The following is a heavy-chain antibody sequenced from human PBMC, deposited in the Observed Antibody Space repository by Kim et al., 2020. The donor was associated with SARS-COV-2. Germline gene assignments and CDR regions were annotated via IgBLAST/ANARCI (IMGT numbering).Heavy chain of an antibody. CDR1: GFTFSSYG. Sequence: GGSLRLSCAASGFTFSSYGMHWVRQAPGKGLEWVAVIWYDGSNKYYADSVKGRFTISRDNSKNTLYLQMNSLRAEDTAVYYCAKDVTPVVPRALDYWGQGTLVTVSS. CDR3: AKDVTPVVPRALDY. D-gene: IGHD2-15*01. CDR2: IWYDGSNK. J-gene: IGHJ4*02. V-gene: IGHV3-33*06.